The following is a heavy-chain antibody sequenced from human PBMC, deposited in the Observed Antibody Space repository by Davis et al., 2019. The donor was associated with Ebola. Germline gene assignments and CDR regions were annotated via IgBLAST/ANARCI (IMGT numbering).Heavy chain of an antibody. D-gene: IGHD2-8*01. V-gene: IGHV4-59*01. CDR1: GGSISTYY. CDR2: IFNIEST. CDR3: ARGLPGTIFDS. J-gene: IGHJ4*02. Sequence: SETLSLTCTMSGGSISTYYWNWIRQPPGKGLEWIGYIFNIESTKYNLSLKSRVSILVDTSKNQFSLKLSSVTAADTAVYYCARGLPGTIFDSWGQGTLVTVSS.